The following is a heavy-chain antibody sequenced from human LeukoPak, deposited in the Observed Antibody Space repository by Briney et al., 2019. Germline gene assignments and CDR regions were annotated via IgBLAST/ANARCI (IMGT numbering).Heavy chain of an antibody. Sequence: PSETLSLTCAVYGGSFSGYYWSWIRQPPGKGLEWIGEINHSGSTNYNPSLKSRVTISVDTSKNQFSLKLSSVTAADTAVYYCARGAVVVAATLFGYWGQGTLVTVSS. CDR3: ARGAVVVAATLFGY. CDR2: INHSGST. D-gene: IGHD2-15*01. J-gene: IGHJ4*02. V-gene: IGHV4-34*01. CDR1: GGSFSGYY.